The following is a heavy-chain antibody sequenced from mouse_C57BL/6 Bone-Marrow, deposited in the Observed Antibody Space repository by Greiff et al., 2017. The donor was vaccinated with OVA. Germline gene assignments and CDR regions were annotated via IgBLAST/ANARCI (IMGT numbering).Heavy chain of an antibody. CDR1: GYTFTSYW. CDR3: TRGGVYSPYAMDY. CDR2: IYPGNSDT. J-gene: IGHJ4*01. V-gene: IGHV1-5*01. Sequence: EVQLQQSGTVLARPGASVKMSCKTSGYTFTSYWMHWVKQRPGKGLEWIGAIYPGNSDTSYNQKFKGKAKLTAVTSASTAYMELSSLTNEDSAVYYCTRGGVYSPYAMDYWGQGTSVTVSS. D-gene: IGHD2-12*01.